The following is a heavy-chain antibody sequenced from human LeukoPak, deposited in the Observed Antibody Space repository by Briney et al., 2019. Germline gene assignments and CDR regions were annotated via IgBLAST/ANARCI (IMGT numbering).Heavy chain of an antibody. V-gene: IGHV1-2*02. Sequence: VKVSCKASGYTFTGYYMHWVRQAPGQGLEWMGWINPNSGGTNYAQKFQGRVTMTRDTSISTAYMELSRLRSDDTAVYYCARGGYYYDSSGPPDYWGQGTLVTVSS. J-gene: IGHJ4*02. CDR2: INPNSGGT. CDR1: GYTFTGYY. D-gene: IGHD3-22*01. CDR3: ARGGYYYDSSGPPDY.